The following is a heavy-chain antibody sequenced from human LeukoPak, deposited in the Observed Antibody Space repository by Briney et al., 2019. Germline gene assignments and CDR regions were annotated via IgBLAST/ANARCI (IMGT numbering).Heavy chain of an antibody. Sequence: PGGSLRLSCAASGFTFSNYAMTWVRQAPGKGLEWVANIKQDGNEKYYVDSVKGRFTIYRDNAENSLYLQMNSLRAEDTAVYYCTRDPLTQNDYWGQGTLVTVSS. CDR1: GFTFSNYA. D-gene: IGHD1-14*01. CDR2: IKQDGNEK. J-gene: IGHJ4*02. CDR3: TRDPLTQNDY. V-gene: IGHV3-7*01.